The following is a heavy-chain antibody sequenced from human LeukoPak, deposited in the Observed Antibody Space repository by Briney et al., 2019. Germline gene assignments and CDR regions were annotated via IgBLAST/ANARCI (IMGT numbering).Heavy chain of an antibody. Sequence: SETLSLTCTVSGGSISSYYWSWIRQPPGKGLEWIGYIYYSGSTNYNPSLKSRVTISVDTSKNQFSLKLSSVTAADTAVYYCARGRVGGSGHYYYMDVWGKGTTVTVSS. J-gene: IGHJ6*03. CDR2: IYYSGST. CDR3: ARGRVGGSGHYYYMDV. V-gene: IGHV4-59*01. D-gene: IGHD2-15*01. CDR1: GGSISSYY.